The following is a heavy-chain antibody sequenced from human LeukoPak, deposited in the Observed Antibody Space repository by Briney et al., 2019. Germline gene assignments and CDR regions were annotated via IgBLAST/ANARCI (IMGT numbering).Heavy chain of an antibody. CDR1: GGSISSGGYS. CDR3: ARSSPGYDSSGYPTNWFDP. V-gene: IGHV4-30-2*01. J-gene: IGHJ5*02. Sequence: SETLSLTCGVSGGSISSGGYSWSWIRQPPGKGLEWIGYIYHSGSTYYNPSLKSRVTISVDRSKNQFSLKLSSVTAADTAVYYCARSSPGYDSSGYPTNWFDPWGQGTLVTVSS. CDR2: IYHSGST. D-gene: IGHD3-22*01.